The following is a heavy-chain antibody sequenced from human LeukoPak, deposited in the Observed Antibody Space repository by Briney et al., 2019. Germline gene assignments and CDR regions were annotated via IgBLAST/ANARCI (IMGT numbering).Heavy chain of an antibody. CDR1: GGSISSGDYY. CDR3: ARDMMGATIILTYYYYGMDV. J-gene: IGHJ6*02. Sequence: PSQTLSLTCTVSGGSISSGDYYWSWIRQPPGKGLEWIGRIYTSGSTNYNPSLKSRVTMSVDTSKNQFSLKLSSVTAADTAVYYCARDMMGATIILTYYYYGMDVWGQGTTVTVSS. V-gene: IGHV4-61*02. D-gene: IGHD5-12*01. CDR2: IYTSGST.